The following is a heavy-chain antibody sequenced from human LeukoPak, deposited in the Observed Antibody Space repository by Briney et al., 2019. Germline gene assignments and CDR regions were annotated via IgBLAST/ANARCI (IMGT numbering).Heavy chain of an antibody. CDR2: ISGGGGST. CDR1: GFTFSSYA. CDR3: AIYGGSGTNAFDM. J-gene: IGHJ3*02. D-gene: IGHD5-12*01. Sequence: GGSLRLSCAASGFTFSSYAMTWVRQGPGKGLEWVSDISGGGGSTYYADSVKGRFTISRDNSKSTLYLQMHSLRAEDTAVYHCAIYGGSGTNAFDMWGQGAMVTVSS. V-gene: IGHV3-23*01.